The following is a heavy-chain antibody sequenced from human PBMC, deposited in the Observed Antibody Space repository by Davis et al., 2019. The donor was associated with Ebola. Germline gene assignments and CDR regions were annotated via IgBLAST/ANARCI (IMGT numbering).Heavy chain of an antibody. CDR2: ISTTGRTT. J-gene: IGHJ3*02. CDR1: GFTFSSYV. Sequence: GGSLRLSCAASGFTFSSYVLHWVRQAPGRGLEWVAVISTTGRTTYYADSVKGRFTTVRDNSDKTLYLQMNSLRPEDTAVYYCARSYGSAWYFHAFDIWGQGTMVTVSS. D-gene: IGHD6-19*01. V-gene: IGHV3-30*04. CDR3: ARSYGSAWYFHAFDI.